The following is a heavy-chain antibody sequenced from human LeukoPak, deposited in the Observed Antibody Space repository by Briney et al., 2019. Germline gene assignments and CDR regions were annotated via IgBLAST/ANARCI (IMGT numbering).Heavy chain of an antibody. CDR3: GKFGGLGGHSVDH. CDR1: GFTFTSHA. V-gene: IGHV3-23*01. J-gene: IGHJ4*02. Sequence: GASLKLSCKASGFTFTSHAMNWVRQAPGKGLEWVGGIFRSGGSPHYADSVKGRFTITRDNSRNTPYLQMNFLRVEDTAVYYCGKFGGLGGHSVDHWGQGTLVTVSS. D-gene: IGHD3-16*01. CDR2: IFRSGGSP.